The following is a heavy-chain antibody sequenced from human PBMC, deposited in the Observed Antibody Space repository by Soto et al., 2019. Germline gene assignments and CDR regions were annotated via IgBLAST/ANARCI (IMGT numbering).Heavy chain of an antibody. CDR3: ATARETFAPAGYYVNGLDP. D-gene: IGHD3-22*01. CDR2: AYYGGMT. Sequence: SSTLSLTCRASVASFTTTNYFCGTIPKPQGKGLEWIASAYYGGMTYYTRSFKSRVTISIDTSKSQFSLMLHSVTAADTAVYYCATARETFAPAGYYVNGLDPWGPGSLLTVSS. V-gene: IGHV4-39*01. CDR1: VASFTTTNYF. J-gene: IGHJ5*02.